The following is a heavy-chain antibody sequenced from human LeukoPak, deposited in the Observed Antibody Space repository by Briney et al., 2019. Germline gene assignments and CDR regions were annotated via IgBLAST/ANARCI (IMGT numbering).Heavy chain of an antibody. CDR2: IIPIFGTA. V-gene: IGHV1-69*05. CDR3: ARGPVGATPGPFQH. D-gene: IGHD1-26*01. CDR1: GGTFSSYA. J-gene: IGHJ1*01. Sequence: SVKVSCKASGGTFSSYAISWVRQAPGQGLEWMGGIIPIFGTANYAQKFQGRVTITTDESTSTAYMELSSLRSGDTAVYYCARGPVGATPGPFQHWGQGTLVTVSS.